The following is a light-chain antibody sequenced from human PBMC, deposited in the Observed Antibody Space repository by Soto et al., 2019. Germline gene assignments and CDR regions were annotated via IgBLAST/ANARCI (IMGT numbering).Light chain of an antibody. Sequence: PAERATLSCRASQSVSTRHLAWYQQKPGQAPRLLIYDASTRATGIPDRFSGSGSGTDFTLTISRLEPEDFAVYYCQRYGNSPLLTFGQGTRLDI. V-gene: IGKV3-20*01. CDR2: DAS. CDR3: QRYGNSPLLT. CDR1: QSVSTRH. J-gene: IGKJ5*01.